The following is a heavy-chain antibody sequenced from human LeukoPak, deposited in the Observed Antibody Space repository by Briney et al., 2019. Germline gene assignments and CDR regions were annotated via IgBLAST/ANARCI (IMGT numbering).Heavy chain of an antibody. D-gene: IGHD1-26*01. CDR3: TRHTTGSPEFDP. V-gene: IGHV3-73*01. Sequence: GGSLRLSCAASGFTFSQYCMTWVRQAPGKGLEWVGRIRSKANNYATTYTASVRGRFIFSRDDSKSTAWLQMNSLRIEDSALYYCTRHTTGSPEFDPWGQGTLVTVAS. J-gene: IGHJ5*02. CDR1: GFTFSQYC. CDR2: IRSKANNYAT.